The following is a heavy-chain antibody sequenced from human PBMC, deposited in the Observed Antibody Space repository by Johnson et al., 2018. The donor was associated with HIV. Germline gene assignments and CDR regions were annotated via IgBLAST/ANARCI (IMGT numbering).Heavy chain of an antibody. Sequence: VQLVESGGGLVQPGGSLRLSCAASGFTFSSYWMSWVRQAPGKGLEWVAVISYDGSNKYYADSVKGRFTISRDNSKNTLYLQMNSLRAEDTVMYYCAKLPGGQEAAFDIWGQGTMVTVYS. V-gene: IGHV3-30*18. CDR2: ISYDGSNK. D-gene: IGHD3-10*01. CDR3: AKLPGGQEAAFDI. CDR1: GFTFSSYW. J-gene: IGHJ3*02.